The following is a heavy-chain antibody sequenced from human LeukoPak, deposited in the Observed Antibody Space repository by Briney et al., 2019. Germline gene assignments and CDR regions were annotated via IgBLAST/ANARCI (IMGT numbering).Heavy chain of an antibody. CDR2: IKQDGSEK. CDR3: ARASNVYYDFWTSTSGDAFDI. J-gene: IGHJ3*02. CDR1: GFTFSTYW. V-gene: IGHV3-7*01. Sequence: GGSLRLSCAASGFTFSTYWMSWFRQAPGKGLEWVANIKQDGSEKYYVDSVKGRFTISRDNAKNSLYLQMNSLRAEDTAVYYCARASNVYYDFWTSTSGDAFDIWGQGTMVTVSS. D-gene: IGHD3-3*01.